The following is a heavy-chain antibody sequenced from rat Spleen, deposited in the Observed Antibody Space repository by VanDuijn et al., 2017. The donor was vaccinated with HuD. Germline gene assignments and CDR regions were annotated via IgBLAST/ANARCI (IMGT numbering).Heavy chain of an antibody. CDR2: ISYSGST. D-gene: IGHD4-3*01. J-gene: IGHJ2*01. CDR3: ARWSLGSSCYFDY. Sequence: EVQLQESGPGLVKPSQSLSLTCSVTGYSITNGYRWNWIRKFPGNKMEWIGHISYSGSTSYNPSLKSRISITRDTSKNQFFLQLNSVTTEDTATYYCARWSLGSSCYFDYWGQGVMVTVSS. CDR1: GYSITNGY. V-gene: IGHV3-1*01.